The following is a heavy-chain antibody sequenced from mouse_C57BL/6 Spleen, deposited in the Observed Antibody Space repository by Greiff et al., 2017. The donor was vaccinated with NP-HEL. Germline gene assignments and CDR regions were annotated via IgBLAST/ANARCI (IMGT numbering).Heavy chain of an antibody. Sequence: VQVVESGAELAKPGASVKLSCKASGYTFTSYWMHWVKQRPGQGLEWIGYINPSSGYTKYNQKFKDKATLTADKSSSTAYMQLSSLTYEDSAVYYCASPVGGTWFAYWGQGTLVTVSA. CDR3: ASPVGGTWFAY. J-gene: IGHJ3*01. V-gene: IGHV1-7*01. CDR1: GYTFTSYW. CDR2: INPSSGYT.